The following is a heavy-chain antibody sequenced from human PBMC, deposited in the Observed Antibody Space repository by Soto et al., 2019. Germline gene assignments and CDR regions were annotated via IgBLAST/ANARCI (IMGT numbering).Heavy chain of an antibody. D-gene: IGHD4-4*01. Sequence: QVQLVQSGAEVKKPGSSVKVSCKASGGTFSSYAISWVRQAPGQGLEWMGGIIPIFGTANYAQKFQGRVTITADESTSTAYMELSSLRAENTAVYYCADGSTTVTPDGTYYYGMDVWGQGSTVTVAS. J-gene: IGHJ6*02. CDR2: IIPIFGTA. CDR1: GGTFSSYA. CDR3: ADGSTTVTPDGTYYYGMDV. V-gene: IGHV1-69*01.